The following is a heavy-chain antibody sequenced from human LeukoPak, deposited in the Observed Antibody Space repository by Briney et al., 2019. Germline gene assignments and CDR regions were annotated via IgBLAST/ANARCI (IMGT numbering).Heavy chain of an antibody. V-gene: IGHV3-9*03. CDR2: IIWNSATV. CDR1: GFTFNNYA. Sequence: PGRSLRLSCAASGFTFNNYAMHWVRQAPGKGLEWVSGIIWNSATVGYADSVKGRFTISRDNAKNSLYLQMNALRAEDMALYYCAKGRSSTVWYGHAFDICGQGTMVTVSS. J-gene: IGHJ3*02. D-gene: IGHD2-2*01. CDR3: AKGRSSTVWYGHAFDI.